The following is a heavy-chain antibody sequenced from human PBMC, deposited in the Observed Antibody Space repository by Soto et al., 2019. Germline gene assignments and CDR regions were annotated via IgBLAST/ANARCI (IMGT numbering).Heavy chain of an antibody. Sequence: LRLSCAASGFTLSNYWMTWVRQAPGKGLEWVANINKDGSQKNYVDSVKGRFTIARDNGQNSLSLQVNSLRVEDTAVYYCVRELGLAYWGQGALVTVSS. J-gene: IGHJ4*02. D-gene: IGHD7-27*01. V-gene: IGHV3-7*03. CDR2: INKDGSQK. CDR1: GFTLSNYW. CDR3: VRELGLAY.